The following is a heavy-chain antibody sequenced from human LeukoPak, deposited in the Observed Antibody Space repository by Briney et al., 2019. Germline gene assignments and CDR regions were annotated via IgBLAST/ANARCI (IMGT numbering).Heavy chain of an antibody. CDR2: INHSGST. V-gene: IGHV4-39*01. D-gene: IGHD2-8*01. CDR1: GGSISSSSYY. CDR3: ARAHRLYAFDI. Sequence: KPSETLSLTCTVSGGSISSSSYYWGWIRQPPGKGLEWIGEINHSGSTNYNPSLKSRVTISVDTSKNQFSLRLTSVTAADTAVYYCARAHRLYAFDIWGQGTMVTVSS. J-gene: IGHJ3*02.